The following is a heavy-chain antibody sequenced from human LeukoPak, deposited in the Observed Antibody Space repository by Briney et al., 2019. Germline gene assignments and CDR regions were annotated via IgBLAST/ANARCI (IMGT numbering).Heavy chain of an antibody. Sequence: ASVKVSCKASGYTFTGYYMHWVRQAPGQGLEWMGRINPNSGGTNYAQKFQGRVTMTRDTSISTAYMELSGLRSDDTAVYYCARVAQLERRAKYYFDYWGQGTLVTVSS. J-gene: IGHJ4*02. CDR1: GYTFTGYY. D-gene: IGHD1-1*01. CDR3: ARVAQLERRAKYYFDY. CDR2: INPNSGGT. V-gene: IGHV1-2*06.